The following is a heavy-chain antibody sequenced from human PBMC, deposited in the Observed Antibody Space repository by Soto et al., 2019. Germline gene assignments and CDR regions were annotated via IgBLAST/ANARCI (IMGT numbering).Heavy chain of an antibody. CDR3: ARHPERIAQIGWFDP. J-gene: IGHJ5*02. CDR2: ISSRSSTI. D-gene: IGHD6-13*01. CDR1: GFTFSSYS. Sequence: PGGSLRLSCSASGFTFSSYSMNWVRQAPGKGLEWVSYISSRSSTIYYADSVKGRFTISRDTAKNSLYLQMTRLRAEDTAVYYCARHPERIAQIGWFDPWGQGTLVTVSS. V-gene: IGHV3-48*01.